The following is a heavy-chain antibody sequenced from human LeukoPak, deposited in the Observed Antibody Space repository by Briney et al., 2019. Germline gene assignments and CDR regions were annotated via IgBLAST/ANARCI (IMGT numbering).Heavy chain of an antibody. V-gene: IGHV4-34*01. D-gene: IGHD6-19*01. Sequence: SETLSLTCAVYGGSFSGYYWSWIRQPPGKGLEWIGEINHSGSTNYNPSLKSRVTISVDTSKNQFSLKLSSVTAADTAVYYCARIYSSGWTAPADYWGQGTLVTVSS. CDR2: INHSGST. CDR3: ARIYSSGWTAPADY. CDR1: GGSFSGYY. J-gene: IGHJ4*02.